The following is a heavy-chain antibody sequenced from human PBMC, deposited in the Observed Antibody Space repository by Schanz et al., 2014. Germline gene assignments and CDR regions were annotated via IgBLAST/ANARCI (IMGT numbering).Heavy chain of an antibody. CDR3: AKDLAVAGDY. CDR2: IRYDGNNK. J-gene: IGHJ4*02. Sequence: QVQLVESGGSVVQPGGHLRLSCAASGFTFSNYGMHWVRQATGKWLECVALIRYDGNNKYYADSVKRRFAISRDNSKNTLYLQMNSLRAEDTAVYSCAKDLAVAGDYWGQGTLVTVSS. V-gene: IGHV3-30*02. CDR1: GFTFSNYG. D-gene: IGHD6-19*01.